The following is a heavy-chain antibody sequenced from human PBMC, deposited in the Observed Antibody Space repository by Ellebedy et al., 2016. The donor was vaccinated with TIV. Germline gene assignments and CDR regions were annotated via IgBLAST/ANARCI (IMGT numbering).Heavy chain of an antibody. CDR1: GFTFDDYG. CDR2: INWNGGST. Sequence: GESLKISXAASGFTFDDYGMSWVRQAPGKGLEWVSGINWNGGSTGYADSVKGRFTISRDNAKNSLYLQMNSLRAEDTAMYYCARGLTYYYGSGGRVPWDIWGQGTMVTVSS. J-gene: IGHJ3*02. D-gene: IGHD3-10*01. CDR3: ARGLTYYYGSGGRVPWDI. V-gene: IGHV3-20*04.